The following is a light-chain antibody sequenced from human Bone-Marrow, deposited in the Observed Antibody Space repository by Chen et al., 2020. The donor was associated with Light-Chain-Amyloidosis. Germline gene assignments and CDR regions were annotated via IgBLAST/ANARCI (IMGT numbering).Light chain of an antibody. CDR3: QQYNNWPEGLT. J-gene: IGKJ4*01. V-gene: IGKV1-5*03. Sequence: DIQMTQSPSTLSASVGDRVTITCRASQSISSWLAWYQQKPGKAPKLLIYKASSLESGVPSRFSGSGSGTEFTLTISSLQSEDFAVYYCQQYNNWPEGLTFGGGTKVEIK. CDR1: QSISSW. CDR2: KAS.